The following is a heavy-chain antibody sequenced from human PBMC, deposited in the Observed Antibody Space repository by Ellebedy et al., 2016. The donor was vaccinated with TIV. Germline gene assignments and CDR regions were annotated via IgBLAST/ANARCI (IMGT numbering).Heavy chain of an antibody. J-gene: IGHJ2*01. CDR2: IYPGDSDT. CDR3: ARLDVVVTAHWYFDL. Sequence: GESLKISCKGSGYSFTSYWIGWVRQMPGKGLEWMGIIYPGDSDTRYSPSFQGQVTISADKSISTAYLQWSSLKASDTAMYYCARLDVVVTAHWYFDLWGRGTLVTVSS. V-gene: IGHV5-51*01. D-gene: IGHD2-21*02. CDR1: GYSFTSYW.